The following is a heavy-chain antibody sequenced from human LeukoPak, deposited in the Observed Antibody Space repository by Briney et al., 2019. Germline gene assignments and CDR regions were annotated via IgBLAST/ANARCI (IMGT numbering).Heavy chain of an antibody. CDR2: MHYSGST. J-gene: IGHJ3*02. Sequence: SETLSLTCTVSGGSISSSSYYWGWIRQPPGKGLEWIGSMHYSGSTYYNPSLKSRVTISVDTSKNEFSLKLSSVTAADTAVYYCARDGLWIQNAFDIWGQGTMVTVSA. V-gene: IGHV4-39*07. CDR1: GGSISSSSYY. CDR3: ARDGLWIQNAFDI. D-gene: IGHD5-18*01.